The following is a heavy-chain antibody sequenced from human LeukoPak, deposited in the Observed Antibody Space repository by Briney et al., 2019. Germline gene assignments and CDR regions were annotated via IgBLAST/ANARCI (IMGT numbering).Heavy chain of an antibody. CDR2: INPKSGGT. CDR1: GYTFTGYY. Sequence: ASVKVSCKASGYTFTGYYMHWVRQAPGQGLEWMGWINPKSGGTNYAQKFQGRVTMTRDTSISTAYMELRRLSSDDTAVYYCARENTVNYYYGMDVWGQGTTVTVSS. V-gene: IGHV1-2*02. J-gene: IGHJ6*02. D-gene: IGHD4-17*01. CDR3: ARENTVNYYYGMDV.